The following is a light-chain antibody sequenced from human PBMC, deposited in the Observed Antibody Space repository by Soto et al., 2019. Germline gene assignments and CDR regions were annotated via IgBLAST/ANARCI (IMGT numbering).Light chain of an antibody. CDR1: QSISGW. Sequence: DIQMTQSPSTLSASVGDRVTITCRASQSISGWLAWYQQRPGKAPNLLIYEASTLHSGVPSRFSGSGSGTEFTLTITSLQPYDFAPYYCQTYIYSSPGTFGGGTKVEIQ. CDR3: QTYIYSSPGT. CDR2: EAS. J-gene: IGKJ4*01. V-gene: IGKV1-5*03.